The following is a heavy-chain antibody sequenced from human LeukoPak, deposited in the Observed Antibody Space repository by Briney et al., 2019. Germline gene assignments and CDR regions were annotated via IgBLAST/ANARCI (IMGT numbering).Heavy chain of an antibody. CDR1: GYTFTSYY. Sequence: GASVKVSCKASGYTFTSYYMHWVRQAPGQGLEWMGIINPSGGSTSYAQKFQGRVTITADKSTSTAYMELSSLRSEDTAVYYCARYYGSGSYTSYYYMDVWGKGTTVTVSS. V-gene: IGHV1-46*01. J-gene: IGHJ6*03. D-gene: IGHD3-10*01. CDR2: INPSGGST. CDR3: ARYYGSGSYTSYYYMDV.